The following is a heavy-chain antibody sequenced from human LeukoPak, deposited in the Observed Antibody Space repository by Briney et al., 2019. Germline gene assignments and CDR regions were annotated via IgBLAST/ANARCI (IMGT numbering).Heavy chain of an antibody. Sequence: GGSLRLSCAASGFTFSNYWMHWVRQAPGKGLVWVSRINSDGSSTSYADSVKGRFTTSRDNRKNTLYLQMNNLRAEDTAVYYCARDPHGYWWFDPWGQGTLVTVSS. V-gene: IGHV3-74*01. J-gene: IGHJ5*02. D-gene: IGHD3-22*01. CDR3: ARDPHGYWWFDP. CDR1: GFTFSNYW. CDR2: INSDGSST.